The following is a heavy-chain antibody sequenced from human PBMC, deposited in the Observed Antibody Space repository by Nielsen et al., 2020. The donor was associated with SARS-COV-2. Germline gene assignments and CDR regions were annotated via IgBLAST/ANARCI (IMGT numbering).Heavy chain of an antibody. CDR1: GFTFSSYW. Sequence: GESLKISCAASGFTFSSYWMSWVRQAPGKGLEWVANIKQDGSEKYYVDSVKGRFTISRDNAKNSLYLQMNSLRAEDTAVYYCATYSGYDLAHYYFDYWGQGTLVTVSS. CDR2: IKQDGSEK. V-gene: IGHV3-7*01. CDR3: ATYSGYDLAHYYFDY. D-gene: IGHD5-12*01. J-gene: IGHJ4*02.